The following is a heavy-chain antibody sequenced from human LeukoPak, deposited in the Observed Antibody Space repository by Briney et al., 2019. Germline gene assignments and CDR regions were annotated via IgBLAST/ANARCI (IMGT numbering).Heavy chain of an antibody. V-gene: IGHV3-30*18. D-gene: IGHD4-17*01. CDR1: GFSFISYG. Sequence: GGSLRLSCAASGFSFISYGMHWVRQAPGKGLEWVGVISDDGRRKDYADSVKGRFTISRDNSKDTLYLQMNSLRAEDTAVYYCAKRPSDYGDYVSYFDYWGQGTLAIVSS. CDR2: ISDDGRRK. CDR3: AKRPSDYGDYVSYFDY. J-gene: IGHJ4*02.